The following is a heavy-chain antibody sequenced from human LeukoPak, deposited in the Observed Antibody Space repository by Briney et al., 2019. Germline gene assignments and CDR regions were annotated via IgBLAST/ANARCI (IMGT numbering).Heavy chain of an antibody. J-gene: IGHJ5*02. CDR3: ARRFLEWLPSGNWFDP. CDR1: GGSISSSSYY. Sequence: PSETLSLTCTVSGGSISSSSYYWGWIRQPPGKGLEWIGSIYYSGSTYYNPSLKSRVTISVDTPKNQFSLKLSSVTAADTAVYYCARRFLEWLPSGNWFDPWGQGTLVTVSS. V-gene: IGHV4-39*01. CDR2: IYYSGST. D-gene: IGHD3-3*01.